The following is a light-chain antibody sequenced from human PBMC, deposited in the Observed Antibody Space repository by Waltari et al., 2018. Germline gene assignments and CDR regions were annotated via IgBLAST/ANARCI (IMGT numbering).Light chain of an antibody. J-gene: IGKJ1*01. CDR1: QSGSKY. CDR2: DAS. CDR3: QKYVILPAT. Sequence: EIELTQSPGTLALSPGERANPSCKAKQSGSKYLARYQQTHGQGPRLLIYDASSRATGIAVRFSGSGSGTDFNLTISRLEPEAVALYYCQKYVILPATFGQGTKVEIK. V-gene: IGKV3-20*01.